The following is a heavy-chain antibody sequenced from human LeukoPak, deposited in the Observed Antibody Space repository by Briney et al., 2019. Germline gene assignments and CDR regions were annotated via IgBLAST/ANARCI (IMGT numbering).Heavy chain of an antibody. Sequence: SETLSLTCTVYGGSFSGYYWSWIRQPPGKGLEWIGEIHHSGTTNYNPSLKSRVTISLDTPKNQFSLKVSSVTAADTAVYYCARGGSYPTSNDYWGQGTLVTVSS. V-gene: IGHV4-34*01. D-gene: IGHD1-26*01. CDR1: GGSFSGYY. CDR2: IHHSGTT. J-gene: IGHJ4*02. CDR3: ARGGSYPTSNDY.